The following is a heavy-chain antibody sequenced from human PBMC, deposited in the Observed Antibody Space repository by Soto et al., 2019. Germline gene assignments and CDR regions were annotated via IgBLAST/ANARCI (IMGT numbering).Heavy chain of an antibody. J-gene: IGHJ5*02. CDR3: AGDIPTRTNVLRYVDPA. Sequence: SETLSLTCTVSGGSISSGDYYWSWIRQPPGKGLEWIGSIYYSGSTYYNPSLKSRVTISVDTSKNLFSLKLSSVTAADTAVYYFAGDIPTRTNVLRYVDPAWGQGTLVTVSS. V-gene: IGHV4-30-4*01. CDR1: GGSISSGDYY. D-gene: IGHD3-9*01. CDR2: IYYSGST.